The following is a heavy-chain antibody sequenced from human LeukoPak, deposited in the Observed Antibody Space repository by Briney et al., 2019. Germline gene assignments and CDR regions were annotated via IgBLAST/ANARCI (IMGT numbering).Heavy chain of an antibody. D-gene: IGHD3-22*01. CDR2: IIPIFGTA. V-gene: IGHV1-69*01. Sequence: SVKVSCKASGGTFSSYAISWVRQAPGQGLEWMGGIIPIFGTANYAQKFQGRVTITADESTSTAYMELSSLRSEDTAVYYCARGYYYDSSGHERYFDYWGRGTLVTVSS. J-gene: IGHJ4*02. CDR1: GGTFSSYA. CDR3: ARGYYYDSSGHERYFDY.